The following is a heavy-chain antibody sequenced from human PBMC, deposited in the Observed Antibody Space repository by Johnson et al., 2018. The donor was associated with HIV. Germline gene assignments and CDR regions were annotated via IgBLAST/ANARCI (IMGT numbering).Heavy chain of an antibody. V-gene: IGHV3-30-3*01. CDR3: ARMVGSGSSDAFDI. CDR2: ISYDGSNK. CDR1: GFTFSSYA. D-gene: IGHD3-10*01. Sequence: VQLVESGGGVVQPGRSLRLSCAASGFTFSSYAMHWVRQAPGKGLEWVAVISYDGSNKYYADSVKGRFTISRDNSKNTLYLQMNSLRAEDTAVYYCARMVGSGSSDAFDIWGQGTMVTVSS. J-gene: IGHJ3*02.